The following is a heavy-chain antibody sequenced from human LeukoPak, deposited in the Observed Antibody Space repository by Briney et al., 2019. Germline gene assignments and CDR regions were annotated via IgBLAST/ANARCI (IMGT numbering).Heavy chain of an antibody. V-gene: IGHV3-21*01. CDR2: ISGSGGST. J-gene: IGHJ4*02. D-gene: IGHD1-1*01. CDR1: GFTFSSYS. CDR3: ARDPRTVRI. Sequence: GGSLRLSCAASGFTFSSYSMNWVRQAPGKGLEWVSAISGSGGSTYYADSVKRRFTISRYNAKNLLYLQMDSLRVEDTAIYYCARDPRTVRIWGQGTLVTVSS.